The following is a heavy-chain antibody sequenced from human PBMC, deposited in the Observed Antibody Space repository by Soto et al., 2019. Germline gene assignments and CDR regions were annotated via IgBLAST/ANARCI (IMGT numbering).Heavy chain of an antibody. CDR2: IKQDGREK. V-gene: IGHV3-7*05. CDR1: GFTLSSYW. D-gene: IGHD6-13*01. J-gene: IGHJ6*02. CDR3: AREYGSSYSPRYYVMDV. Sequence: EVQLVESGGGLVQPGGSLRLSCAASGFTLSSYWMSWVRQAPGKGLEWVANIKQDGREKYYVDSVKGRFTISRDTAKSSLYLQLNSLRAEDTAVYYCAREYGSSYSPRYYVMDVWGQGTTVTVSS.